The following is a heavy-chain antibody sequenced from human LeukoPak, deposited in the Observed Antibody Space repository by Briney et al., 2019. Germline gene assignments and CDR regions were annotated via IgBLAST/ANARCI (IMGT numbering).Heavy chain of an antibody. V-gene: IGHV4-59*01. Sequence: PSETLSLTCTVSGGSISSYYWSWIRQPPGKGLEWIGYIYYSGSTNYNPSLKSRVTISVDTSKNQFSLKLSSVTAADTAVYYCARFLSWASSSWGSRFDPWGQGTLVTVSS. CDR2: IYYSGST. CDR1: GGSISSYY. J-gene: IGHJ5*02. D-gene: IGHD6-13*01. CDR3: ARFLSWASSSWGSRFDP.